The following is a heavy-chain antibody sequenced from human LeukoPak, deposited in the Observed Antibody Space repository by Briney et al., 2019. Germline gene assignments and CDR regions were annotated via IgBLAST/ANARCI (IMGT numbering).Heavy chain of an antibody. Sequence: ASVKVSCKVSGYTLTELSMHWVRQAPGKGLEWMGGFDPEDGETIYAQKFQGRVTMTEDTSTDTAYMELSSLRSEDTAVYYCATLPPKTYYYDSSSVPPDYWGQGTLVTVSS. CDR3: ATLPPKTYYYDSSSVPPDY. CDR1: GYTLTELS. J-gene: IGHJ4*02. D-gene: IGHD3-22*01. CDR2: FDPEDGET. V-gene: IGHV1-24*01.